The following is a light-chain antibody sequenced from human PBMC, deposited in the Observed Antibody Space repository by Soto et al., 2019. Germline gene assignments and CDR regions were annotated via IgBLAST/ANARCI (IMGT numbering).Light chain of an antibody. CDR3: VLFMGSATNWV. V-gene: IGLV8-61*01. CDR1: SGSVATSHY. J-gene: IGLJ3*02. Sequence: QTVVTQEPSFSVSPGGTVTLTCGLRSGSVATSHYPSWYQQTPGQAPRSLIYFTNTRSSGVPDRFSGSIPGNKAALTITGAQADDEAVDDCVLFMGSATNWVFGGGTKLTVL. CDR2: FTN.